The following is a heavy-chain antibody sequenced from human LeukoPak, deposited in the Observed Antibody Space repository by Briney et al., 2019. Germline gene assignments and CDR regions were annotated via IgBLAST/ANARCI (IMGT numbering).Heavy chain of an antibody. J-gene: IGHJ4*02. CDR2: IKQAGSEK. CDR1: GFTFSSYW. Sequence: GGSLRLSCAASGFTFSSYWMSWVRQAPGRGLEWVANIKQAGSEKYYVDSVKGRFTISRDNAKNSLYLQMNSLRAEDTAVYYCARVDILRYFDWLSKNGYFDYWGQGTLVTVSS. CDR3: ARVDILRYFDWLSKNGYFDY. D-gene: IGHD3-9*01. V-gene: IGHV3-7*01.